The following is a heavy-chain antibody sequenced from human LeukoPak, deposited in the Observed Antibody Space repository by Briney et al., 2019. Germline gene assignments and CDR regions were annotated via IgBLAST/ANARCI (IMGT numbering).Heavy chain of an antibody. CDR1: GFTFSSYA. CDR3: AKASTYYYDSSGYYYDY. Sequence: GGSLRLSCAASGFTFSSYAMSWVRQARGKGLEWVSAISGSGGSTYYADSVKGRFTISRDNSKNTLYLQMNSLRAEDTAVYYCAKASTYYYDSSGYYYDYWGQGTLVTVSS. CDR2: ISGSGGST. J-gene: IGHJ4*02. D-gene: IGHD3-22*01. V-gene: IGHV3-23*01.